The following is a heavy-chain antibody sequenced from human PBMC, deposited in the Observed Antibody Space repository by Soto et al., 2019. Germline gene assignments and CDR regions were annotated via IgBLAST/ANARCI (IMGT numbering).Heavy chain of an antibody. V-gene: IGHV4-39*01. CDR3: ARTIGMTTMYSFGS. CDR1: GVSMTSSISY. J-gene: IGHJ5*01. D-gene: IGHD4-4*01. CDR2: IYYSGGP. Sequence: QVQLQESGPGLVKPSETLSLTCSVSGVSMTSSISYWVWIRQPPGQGLEWIGSIYYSGGPYYNPSLKSRVTISVDTSKHPVYLRLTAVTAADTALYYCARTIGMTTMYSFGSWGSGNLVTVSS.